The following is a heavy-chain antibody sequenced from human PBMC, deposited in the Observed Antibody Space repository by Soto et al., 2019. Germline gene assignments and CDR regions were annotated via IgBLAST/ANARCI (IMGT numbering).Heavy chain of an antibody. CDR3: AKGSYYYGSGSYQPPVH. J-gene: IGHJ4*02. D-gene: IGHD3-10*01. V-gene: IGHV3-30*18. CDR2: LSYDGSNK. CDR1: GFTFSSYG. Sequence: GGSLRLSCAASGFTFSSYGMHWVRQAPGKGLEWGAVLSYDGSNKYYADSVKGRFTISRDNSKNTLYLQMNSLRAEDTAVYYCAKGSYYYGSGSYQPPVHWGQGTLVTVSS.